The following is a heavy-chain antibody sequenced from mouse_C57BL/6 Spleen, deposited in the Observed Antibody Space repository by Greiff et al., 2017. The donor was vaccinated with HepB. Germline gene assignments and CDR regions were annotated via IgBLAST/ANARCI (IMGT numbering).Heavy chain of an antibody. V-gene: IGHV1-5*01. Sequence: EVQLQQAGTVLARPGASVKMSCKSSGYTFTSYWMHWVKQRPGQGLEWIGAIYPGNSDTSYNQKFKGKAKLTAVTSASTAYMELISLTNEDPVVYYFLYYYGSSLWYFDVWGTGTTVTVSS. J-gene: IGHJ1*03. CDR3: LYYYGSSLWYFDV. CDR1: GYTFTSYW. CDR2: IYPGNSDT. D-gene: IGHD1-1*01.